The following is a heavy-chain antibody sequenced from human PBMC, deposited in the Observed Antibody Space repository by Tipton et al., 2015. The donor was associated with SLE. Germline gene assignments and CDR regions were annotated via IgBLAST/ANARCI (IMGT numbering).Heavy chain of an antibody. CDR3: ARADIWGSYRYFDY. J-gene: IGHJ4*02. V-gene: IGHV4-59*11. CDR1: GGSFNIHN. Sequence: TLSLTCTISGGSFNIHNWNWIRQPPGKGLEWIGYIYSSGSANYNPSLKSRVTISVDTSKNQFSLKLSSVTAADTAVYYCARADIWGSYRYFDYWGQGTLVTVSS. D-gene: IGHD3-16*02. CDR2: IYSSGSA.